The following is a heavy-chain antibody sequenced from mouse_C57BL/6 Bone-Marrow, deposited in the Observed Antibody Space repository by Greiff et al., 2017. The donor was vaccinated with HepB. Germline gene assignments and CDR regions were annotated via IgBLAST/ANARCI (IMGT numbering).Heavy chain of an antibody. CDR3: YVGWYFDV. D-gene: IGHD2-5*01. J-gene: IGHJ1*03. Sequence: EVHLVESGGGLVQPGESLKLSCESNEYEFPSHDMSWVRKTPEKRLELVAAINSDGGSTYYPDTMERRFIISRDNTKKTLYLQMSSLGSEDTALLSNYVGWYFDVWGTGTTVTVSS. CDR1: EYEFPSHD. CDR2: INSDGGST. V-gene: IGHV5-2*01.